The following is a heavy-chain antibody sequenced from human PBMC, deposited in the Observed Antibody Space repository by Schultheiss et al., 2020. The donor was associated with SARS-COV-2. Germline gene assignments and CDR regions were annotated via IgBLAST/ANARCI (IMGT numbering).Heavy chain of an antibody. CDR3: ARGRFSDAFDI. D-gene: IGHD3-3*01. V-gene: IGHV4-59*01. J-gene: IGHJ3*02. Sequence: SQTLSLTCTVSGGSISSYYWSWIRQPPGKGLEWIGYIYYSGSTNYNPSLKSRVTISLDTSKNHFSLKVSSVTAADTAVYYCARGRFSDAFDIWGQGTMVTVSS. CDR2: IYYSGST. CDR1: GGSISSYY.